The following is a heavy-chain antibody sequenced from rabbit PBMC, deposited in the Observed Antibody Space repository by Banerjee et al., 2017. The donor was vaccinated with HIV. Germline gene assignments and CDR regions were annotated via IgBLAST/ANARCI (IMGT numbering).Heavy chain of an antibody. CDR3: ARDLAGVIGWNFNL. Sequence: QEQLEESGGDLVKPEGSLTLTCTASGFSFSSSYYMCWVRQAPGKWLEWIACIYNGDSVSTWYASWAKGRFTISKASSTTVTLQMTSLTAADTATYFCARDLAGVIGWNFNLWGPGTLVTVS. CDR2: IYNGDSVST. J-gene: IGHJ4*01. D-gene: IGHD4-1*01. CDR1: GFSFSSSYY. V-gene: IGHV1S45*01.